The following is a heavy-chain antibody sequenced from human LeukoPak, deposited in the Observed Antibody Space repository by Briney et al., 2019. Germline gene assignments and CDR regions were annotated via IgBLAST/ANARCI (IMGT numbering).Heavy chain of an antibody. CDR3: AREGSGYQLNWFDP. Sequence: SVKVSCKVSGGTFSSYAISWVRQAPGQGLEWMGGIIPIFGTANYAQKFQGRVTITTDESTRTAYMELSSLRSEDTAVYYCAREGSGYQLNWFDPWGQGTLVTVSS. D-gene: IGHD3-22*01. J-gene: IGHJ5*02. V-gene: IGHV1-69*05. CDR1: GGTFSSYA. CDR2: IIPIFGTA.